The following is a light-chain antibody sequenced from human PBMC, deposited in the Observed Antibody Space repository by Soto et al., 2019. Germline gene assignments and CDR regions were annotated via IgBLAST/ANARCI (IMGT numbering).Light chain of an antibody. CDR3: MQALTAPPT. CDR1: QSLLNSNGYNY. Sequence: DIVMTQSPLSLPVTPGEPASISCRSSQSLLNSNGYNYLDWYLQKPGQSPQLLIYLGSNRASGVPERFSRSGSGTDYTLKISRVEAVDVGVYHCMQALTAPPTFVQGT. CDR2: LGS. V-gene: IGKV2-28*01. J-gene: IGKJ1*01.